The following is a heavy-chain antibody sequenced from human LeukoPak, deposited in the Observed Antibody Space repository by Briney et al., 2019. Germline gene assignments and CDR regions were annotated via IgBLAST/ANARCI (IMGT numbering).Heavy chain of an antibody. CDR1: GITFSGYW. CDR3: ARGSRVGTTTLFPFEY. Sequence: PRGSLRLSCVGSGITFSGYWMYWVRQAPGKGLVWVSRSNSDGSDTSYADSVKGRFTISRDNAKNTLYLQMNSLRAEDTAVYYCARGSRVGTTTLFPFEYWGQGTLVTVSS. V-gene: IGHV3-74*01. CDR2: SNSDGSDT. D-gene: IGHD1-26*01. J-gene: IGHJ4*02.